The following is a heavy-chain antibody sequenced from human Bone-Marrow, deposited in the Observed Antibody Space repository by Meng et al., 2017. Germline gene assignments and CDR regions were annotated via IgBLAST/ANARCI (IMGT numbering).Heavy chain of an antibody. CDR3: AKTYWELYYYYYGMDV. CDR2: ISYDGSNK. V-gene: IGHV3-30*04. Sequence: GESLKISCAASGFTFSSYVMHWVRQAPGKGLEWVAIISYDGSNKYYADSVKGRFTVSRDNSKNTLYLQMNSLRAEDTAVYYCAKTYWELYYYYYGMDVWGQGTTVTVSS. J-gene: IGHJ6*02. CDR1: GFTFSSYV. D-gene: IGHD1-7*01.